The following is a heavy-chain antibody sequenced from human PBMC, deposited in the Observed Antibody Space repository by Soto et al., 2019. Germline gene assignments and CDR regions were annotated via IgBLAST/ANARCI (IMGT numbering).Heavy chain of an antibody. CDR2: VYHSGST. V-gene: IGHV4-38-2*01. J-gene: IGHJ6*02. Sequence: LSLTCGVSGYSISSGFYWGWIRQAPGKGLEWIGNVYHSGSTYYNPYNPSLKSRVTISVDTSKDQFSLRLRSVTAADTAVYYCARAFYGDYAPYYYGMDVWGQGTTVTVSS. D-gene: IGHD4-17*01. CDR1: GYSISSGFY. CDR3: ARAFYGDYAPYYYGMDV.